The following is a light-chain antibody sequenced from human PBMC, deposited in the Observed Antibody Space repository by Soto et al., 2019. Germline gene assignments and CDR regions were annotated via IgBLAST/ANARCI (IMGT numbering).Light chain of an antibody. V-gene: IGLV2-14*01. J-gene: IGLJ2*01. CDR1: SSDIGHYNY. Sequence: QSVLTQPASVSGSPGQSITISCTGTSSDIGHYNYVSWYQQHPGKAPKLMIYEVSNRPSGVSNRFSGSKSGNTASLTISGLHAEAEADYYCSSYTTSSTLEIGGGTKLTVL. CDR2: EVS. CDR3: SSYTTSSTLE.